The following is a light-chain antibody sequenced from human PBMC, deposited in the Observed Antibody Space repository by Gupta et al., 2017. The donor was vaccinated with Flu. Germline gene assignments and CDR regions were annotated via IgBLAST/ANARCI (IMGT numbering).Light chain of an antibody. Sequence: EIVLTQSPGTLSLSPGERATLSCRASQSVSSSYLAWYQQKPGQAPRLLIYGASSRDTGIPDRFSGSGSGTDFTLTISRREPEDFAGYYCQQYGSSPLYSFGQGTKLEIK. CDR2: GAS. CDR1: QSVSSSY. CDR3: QQYGSSPLYS. J-gene: IGKJ2*03. V-gene: IGKV3-20*01.